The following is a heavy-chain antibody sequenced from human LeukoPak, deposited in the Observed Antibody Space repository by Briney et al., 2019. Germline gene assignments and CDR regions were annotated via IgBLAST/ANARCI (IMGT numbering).Heavy chain of an antibody. V-gene: IGHV4-39*07. Sequence: SETLSLTCTVSGGSISSSSYYWGWIRQPPGKGLEWIGSIYYSGSTHYNPSLKSRVTISVDTSKNQFSLKLSSVTAADTAVYYCARDNAESSSWYLSYFDYRGQGTLVTVSS. CDR3: ARDNAESSSWYLSYFDY. CDR2: IYYSGST. CDR1: GGSISSSSYY. J-gene: IGHJ4*02. D-gene: IGHD6-13*01.